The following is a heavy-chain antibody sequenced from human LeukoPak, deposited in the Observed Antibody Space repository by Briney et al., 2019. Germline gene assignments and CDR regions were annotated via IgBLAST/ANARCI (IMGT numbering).Heavy chain of an antibody. V-gene: IGHV4-61*08. D-gene: IGHD3-10*01. CDR3: AGTVVRDYYFFDL. Sequence: PSETLSLTCSVSGGSVSSGGYYWSWIRQPPGKGLEWIGYIYHSGSTNYNPSLKSRVTISVDTSKNQFSLKLRSVTAADTAVFYCAGTVVRDYYFFDLWGQGTLVTVSS. CDR2: IYHSGST. CDR1: GGSVSSGGYY. J-gene: IGHJ4*02.